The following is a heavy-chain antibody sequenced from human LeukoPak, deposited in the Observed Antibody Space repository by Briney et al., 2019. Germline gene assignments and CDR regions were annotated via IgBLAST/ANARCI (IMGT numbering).Heavy chain of an antibody. Sequence: PSETLSLTCAVYGVSFSGYYWSWIRQPPGKGLEWIGEINHSGSTNYNPSLKSRVTISVDTSKNQFSLKLSSVTAADTAVYYCARGTGTLGSQLDYWGQGTLVTVSS. CDR1: GVSFSGYY. V-gene: IGHV4-34*01. CDR2: INHSGST. J-gene: IGHJ4*02. D-gene: IGHD3-10*01. CDR3: ARGTGTLGSQLDY.